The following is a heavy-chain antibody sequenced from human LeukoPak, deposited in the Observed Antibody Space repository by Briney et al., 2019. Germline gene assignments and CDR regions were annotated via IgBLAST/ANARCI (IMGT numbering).Heavy chain of an antibody. J-gene: IGHJ4*02. CDR1: GFTVSSNY. CDR2: IYSGGST. D-gene: IGHD6-19*01. CDR3: ARAEAEVPGGDY. V-gene: IGHV3-66*01. Sequence: GGSLRLSCAASGFTVSSNYMSWVRQAPGKGLEWVSVIYSGGSTYYADSEKGRFTISRDNSKNTLYLQMNSLRADDTAVYYCARAEAEVPGGDYWGQGTLVTVSS.